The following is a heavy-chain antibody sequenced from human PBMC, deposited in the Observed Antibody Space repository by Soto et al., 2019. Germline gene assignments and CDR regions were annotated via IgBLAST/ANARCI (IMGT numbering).Heavy chain of an antibody. CDR1: GFSLGTYGVG. J-gene: IGHJ2*01. V-gene: IGHV2-5*02. CDR3: GHMGGGIVDWYFDL. D-gene: IGHD1-26*01. Sequence: QITLNESGPTLVKPTQTLTLTCTFSGFSLGTYGVGVGLIRQPPGKALEWLALIYWDDDKRYSPSLKSRLTIPKDTSKRQVLLTLTKMDPVDTDTYYCGHMGGGIVDWYFDLWGRGTPVIVSS. CDR2: IYWDDDK.